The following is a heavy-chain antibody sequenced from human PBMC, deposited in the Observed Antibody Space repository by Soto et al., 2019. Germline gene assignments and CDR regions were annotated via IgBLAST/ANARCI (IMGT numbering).Heavy chain of an antibody. Sequence: QVQLVESGGGVVQPGRSLRLSCAASGFTFSRYAMHWVRQAPGKGLEWVAVISYDGSNKYYADSVKGRFTISRDNSKNTLYLQMNSLRAEDTAVYYCARPLWRDYYNWGYFDLWCRGTLVTVSS. CDR2: ISYDGSNK. V-gene: IGHV3-30-3*01. J-gene: IGHJ2*01. CDR1: GFTFSRYA. CDR3: ARPLWRDYYNWGYFDL. D-gene: IGHD3-22*01.